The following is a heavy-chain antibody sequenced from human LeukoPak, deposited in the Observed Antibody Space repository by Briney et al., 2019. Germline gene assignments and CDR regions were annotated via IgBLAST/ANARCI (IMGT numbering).Heavy chain of an antibody. D-gene: IGHD3-22*01. CDR2: IYPGDSDA. CDR1: GYSFSNFW. J-gene: IGHJ4*01. Sequence: GESLKISCKGSGYSFSNFWIGWVRRMPGKGLEWMGIIYPGDSDARYSPSFQGQVTISADNSISTPYLQWRSVKDSDTAMYYCATSHNLDNNGYYAYDYWGQGTLVTVSS. CDR3: ATSHNLDNNGYYAYDY. V-gene: IGHV5-51*01.